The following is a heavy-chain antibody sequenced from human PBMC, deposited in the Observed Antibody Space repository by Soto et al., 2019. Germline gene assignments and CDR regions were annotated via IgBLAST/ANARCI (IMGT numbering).Heavy chain of an antibody. V-gene: IGHV3-23*01. J-gene: IGHJ1*01. D-gene: IGHD3-16*01. CDR2: ISGSGGST. CDR3: AKDPTDYVWGSSGPAEYFQH. CDR1: GFTFSSYA. Sequence: GGSLRLSCAASGFTFSSYAMSWVRQAPGKGLEWVSAISGSGGSTYYADSVKGRFTISRDNSKNTLYLQMNSLRAEDTAVYYCAKDPTDYVWGSSGPAEYFQHWGQGTLVPVSS.